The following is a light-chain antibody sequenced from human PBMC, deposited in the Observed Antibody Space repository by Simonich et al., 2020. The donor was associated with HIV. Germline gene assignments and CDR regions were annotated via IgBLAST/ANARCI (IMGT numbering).Light chain of an antibody. J-gene: IGKJ3*01. CDR1: QSVSSK. Sequence: EIVMTQSPATLSVSPGERATLSCRASQSVSSKLSWYQQKPGQAPRRPIYDATSRATGIPARFSGSGSGTDFTLTISSLEPEDFAVYYCQQRSNWPLTFGPGTKVDIK. CDR3: QQRSNWPLT. CDR2: DAT. V-gene: IGKV3-11*01.